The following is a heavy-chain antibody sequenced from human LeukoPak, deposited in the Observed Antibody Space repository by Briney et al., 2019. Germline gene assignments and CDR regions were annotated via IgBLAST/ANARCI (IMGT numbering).Heavy chain of an antibody. CDR1: GGTFSSYA. J-gene: IGHJ3*02. Sequence: ASVKVSCKASGGTFSSYAISWVRQAPGQGLEWMGGIIPIFGTANYAQKFQGRVTMTRDMSTSTVYMELSSLRSEDTAVYYCARDKATNDAFDIWGQGTMVTVSS. V-gene: IGHV1-69*05. D-gene: IGHD5-24*01. CDR2: IIPIFGTA. CDR3: ARDKATNDAFDI.